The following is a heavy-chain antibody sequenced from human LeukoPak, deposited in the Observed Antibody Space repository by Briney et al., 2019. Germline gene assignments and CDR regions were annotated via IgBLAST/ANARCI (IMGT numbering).Heavy chain of an antibody. CDR3: TRYLYTGSYRAFDY. CDR2: TRNKANSFTT. D-gene: IGHD1-26*01. V-gene: IGHV3-72*01. CDR1: GFTFSDHY. J-gene: IGHJ4*02. Sequence: PGGSLRLSCAASGFTFSDHYMDWVRQAPGKGLEWVGHTRNKANSFTTEYAASVKGRFTISRDDSKNSLFLQMNSLKTEDTAVYYCTRYLYTGSYRAFDYWGQGILVTVSS.